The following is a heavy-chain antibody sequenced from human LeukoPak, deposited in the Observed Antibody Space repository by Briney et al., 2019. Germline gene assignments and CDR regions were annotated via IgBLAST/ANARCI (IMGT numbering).Heavy chain of an antibody. Sequence: SETLSLTCSVSGYDSISTYYWNWIRQPPGKGLEWIGQIFYKGNTNYNPSLESRVTMSVDTSKNEFSLKLKSVTAADTAVYYCARSRIGGALYYYYYYMDVWGKGTTVTVSS. V-gene: IGHV4-59*01. J-gene: IGHJ6*03. CDR2: IFYKGNT. CDR1: GYDSISTYY. D-gene: IGHD3-16*01. CDR3: ARSRIGGALYYYYYYMDV.